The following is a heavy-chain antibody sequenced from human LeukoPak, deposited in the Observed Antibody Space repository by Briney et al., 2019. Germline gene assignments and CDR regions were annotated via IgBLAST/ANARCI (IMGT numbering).Heavy chain of an antibody. Sequence: GGSLRLSCAASGFTFSSYAMSWVRQAPGKGLEWVSAISGSGGSTYYADSVKGRFTISRDNSKNTLSLQMNSLRAEDTAVYYCARATTVVTHFDYWGQGTLVTVSS. D-gene: IGHD4-23*01. CDR1: GFTFSSYA. J-gene: IGHJ4*02. CDR2: ISGSGGST. CDR3: ARATTVVTHFDY. V-gene: IGHV3-23*01.